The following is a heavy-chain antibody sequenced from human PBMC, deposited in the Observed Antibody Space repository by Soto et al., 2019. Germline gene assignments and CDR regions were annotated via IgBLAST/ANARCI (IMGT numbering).Heavy chain of an antibody. J-gene: IGHJ6*02. Sequence: ASVKVSCKASGYTFTSYYMHWVRQAPGQGLEWMGIINPSGGSTSYTQKFQGRVTMTRDTSTSTVYMELSSLRSEDTAVYYCARTPGDYIPSYYYHYGMAFWGQGSSVTVSS. CDR1: GYTFTSYY. V-gene: IGHV1-46*01. CDR2: INPSGGST. CDR3: ARTPGDYIPSYYYHYGMAF. D-gene: IGHD4-17*01.